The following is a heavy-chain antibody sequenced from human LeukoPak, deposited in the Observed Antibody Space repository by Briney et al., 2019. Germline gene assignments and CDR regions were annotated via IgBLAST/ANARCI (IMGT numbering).Heavy chain of an antibody. V-gene: IGHV4-31*03. CDR1: GGSISSGGYY. Sequence: PSETLSLTCTVSGGSISSGGYYWSWIRQHPGKGLEWFGNIYYSGSTYYNPSLKRRVTISVDTSKNQFSLKLSSVTAADTAVYCCAREPIGVVVAATSYYYYYGMDVWGKGNTVTVSS. D-gene: IGHD2-15*01. CDR3: AREPIGVVVAATSYYYYYGMDV. CDR2: IYYSGST. J-gene: IGHJ6*04.